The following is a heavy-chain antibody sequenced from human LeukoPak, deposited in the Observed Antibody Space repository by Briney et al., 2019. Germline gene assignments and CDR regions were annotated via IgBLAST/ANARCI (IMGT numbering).Heavy chain of an antibody. Sequence: PSETLSLTCGVSGEPFSGYYWTWIRQPPGKGFEWIGDINESGKTNYNPSLKSRLTISVDPSKNQFSPKLTSMTAADTAVYFCVRGRTDYYYYMDVWGKGTTVTASS. CDR3: VRGRTDYYYYMDV. J-gene: IGHJ6*03. V-gene: IGHV4-34*01. CDR1: GEPFSGYY. CDR2: INESGKT.